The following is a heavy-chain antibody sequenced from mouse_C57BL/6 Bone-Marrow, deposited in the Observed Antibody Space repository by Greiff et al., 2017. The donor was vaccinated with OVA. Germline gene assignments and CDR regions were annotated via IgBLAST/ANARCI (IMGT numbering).Heavy chain of an antibody. V-gene: IGHV1-69*01. CDR2: IDPSDSYT. D-gene: IGHD1-1*01. CDR1: GYTFTSYW. J-gene: IGHJ3*01. Sequence: QVQLQQPGAELVMPGASVKLSCKASGYTFTSYWMHWVKQRPGQGLEWIGEIDPSDSYTNYNQKFKGKSTLTVDKSSSTAYMQLSSLTSEDSAVYYCARESLYYYGSSPFAYWGRGTLVTVSA. CDR3: ARESLYYYGSSPFAY.